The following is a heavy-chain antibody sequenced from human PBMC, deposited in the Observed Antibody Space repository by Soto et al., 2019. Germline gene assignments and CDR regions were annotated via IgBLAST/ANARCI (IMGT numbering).Heavy chain of an antibody. V-gene: IGHV1-69*13. CDR1: GGTFSSYA. CDR2: IIPIFGTA. J-gene: IGHJ6*02. Sequence: SVKVSCKASGGTFSSYAISWVRQAPGQGLEWMGGIIPIFGTANYAQKFQGRVTITADESTSTAYMELSSLRSEDTAVYCCARGPLRYFDWLDGMDVWGQGTTVTVSS. CDR3: ARGPLRYFDWLDGMDV. D-gene: IGHD3-9*01.